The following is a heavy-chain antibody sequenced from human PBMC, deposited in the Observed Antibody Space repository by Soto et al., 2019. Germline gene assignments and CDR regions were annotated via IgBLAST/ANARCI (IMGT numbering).Heavy chain of an antibody. CDR2: IHSSGSI. Sequence: KSSETMSLTCTVSGGSISSDDYYWSWIRQAPGMGLEWIGYIHSSGSIYYNPSLKSRATMSRDTAGNQFSLKVSSVTVADTAVYYCARDLDGLHDDTSGPFPRPGWGQGTLVTVSS. V-gene: IGHV4-30-4*01. D-gene: IGHD3-22*01. CDR1: GGSISSDDYY. CDR3: ARDLDGLHDDTSGPFPRPG. J-gene: IGHJ1*01.